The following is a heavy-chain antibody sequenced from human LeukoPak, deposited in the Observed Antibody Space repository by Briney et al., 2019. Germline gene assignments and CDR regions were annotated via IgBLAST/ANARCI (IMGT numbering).Heavy chain of an antibody. Sequence: GGSLRLSCVASGFTFSNYWMLWVRQAPGKGLEWVSVIYSGGSTYYADSVKGRFTISRDNSKNTLYLQMNSLRAEDTAVYYCAKDLMKGGQGTLVTVSS. D-gene: IGHD3-16*01. CDR3: AKDLMK. CDR2: IYSGGST. V-gene: IGHV3-53*01. J-gene: IGHJ4*02. CDR1: GFTFSNYW.